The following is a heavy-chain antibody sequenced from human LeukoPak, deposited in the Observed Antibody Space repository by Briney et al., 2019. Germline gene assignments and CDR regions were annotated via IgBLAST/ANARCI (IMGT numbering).Heavy chain of an antibody. V-gene: IGHV3-53*01. CDR1: GFTVSSNY. CDR3: ARVFVRGTFYFDY. Sequence: PGGSLRLSCAASGFTVSSNYMCWVRQAPGKGLEWVSVIYSGGSTYYADSVKGRFTISRDNSKNTLYLQMNSLRAEDTAVYYCARVFVRGTFYFDYWGQGTLVTVSS. D-gene: IGHD3-10*02. CDR2: IYSGGST. J-gene: IGHJ4*02.